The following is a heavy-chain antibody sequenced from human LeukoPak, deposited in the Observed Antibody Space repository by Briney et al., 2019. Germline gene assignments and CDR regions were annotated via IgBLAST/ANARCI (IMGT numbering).Heavy chain of an antibody. CDR2: IYHSGST. D-gene: IGHD6-6*01. Sequence: PSETLSLTCAVSGYSISSGYYWGWIRQPPGKGLEWIGSIYHSGSTYYNPSLKSRVTISVDTSKNQFSLKLSSVTAADTAVYYCAGHFLAARTFDYWGQGTLVTVSS. CDR1: GYSISSGYY. J-gene: IGHJ4*02. CDR3: AGHFLAARTFDY. V-gene: IGHV4-38-2*01.